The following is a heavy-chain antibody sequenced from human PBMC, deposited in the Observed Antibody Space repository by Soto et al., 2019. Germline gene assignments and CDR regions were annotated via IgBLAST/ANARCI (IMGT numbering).Heavy chain of an antibody. D-gene: IGHD6-19*01. CDR1: AYSISTGLI. Sequence: SETLSLTCAASAYSISTGLISGWIRHPKTKALEWIWGSYLGETMYSKRRLKSRVTVSADTSKNQIPLKLIFGSPPNTAPYYCARDWGTGFYHYSCWGKRTLVTVSS. CDR2: SYLGETM. V-gene: IGHV4-38-2*02. J-gene: IGHJ4*02. CDR3: ARDWGTGFYHYSC.